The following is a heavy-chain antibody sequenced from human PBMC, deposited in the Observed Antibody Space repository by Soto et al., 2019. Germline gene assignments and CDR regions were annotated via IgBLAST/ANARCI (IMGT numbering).Heavy chain of an antibody. D-gene: IGHD3-10*01. J-gene: IGHJ3*02. CDR3: ATRRFFRGPPAAGSDFPPVGAFDI. Sequence: GGSLRLSCAASGFTFSSYAMSWVRQAPGKGLEWVSAISGSGGSTYYADSVKGRFTISRDNSKNTLYLQMNSLRAEDTAVYYCATRRFFRGPPAAGSDFPPVGAFDIWGQGTMVTVSS. V-gene: IGHV3-23*01. CDR2: ISGSGGST. CDR1: GFTFSSYA.